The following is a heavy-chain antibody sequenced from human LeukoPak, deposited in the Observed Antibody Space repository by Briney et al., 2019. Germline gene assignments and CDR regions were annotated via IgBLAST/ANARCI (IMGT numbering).Heavy chain of an antibody. CDR1: GGTFTSYA. Sequence: GASVKVSCKASGGTFTSYAISWVRQAPGQGLEWMGRIIPILGIANYAQKFQGRVTITADTSTSTAYMELSSLRSEDTAVYYCGRDSPGDYDYYYGMDVWGQGTTVTVSS. CDR3: GRDSPGDYDYYYGMDV. V-gene: IGHV1-69*04. D-gene: IGHD2-21*02. J-gene: IGHJ6*02. CDR2: IIPILGIA.